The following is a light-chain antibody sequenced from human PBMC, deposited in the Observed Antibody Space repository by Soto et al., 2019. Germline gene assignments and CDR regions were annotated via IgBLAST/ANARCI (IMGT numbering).Light chain of an antibody. V-gene: IGKV3-11*01. Sequence: EIVLTQSPATLTLSPGERATLSCRASQSVSRYLAWYQQKPGQAPRLLIYDASNRATGIPARFSGSGSGTDFTLTISSLEAKDFAVYYCQQRSNWPLTFGGGTKVEIK. CDR3: QQRSNWPLT. CDR1: QSVSRY. J-gene: IGKJ4*01. CDR2: DAS.